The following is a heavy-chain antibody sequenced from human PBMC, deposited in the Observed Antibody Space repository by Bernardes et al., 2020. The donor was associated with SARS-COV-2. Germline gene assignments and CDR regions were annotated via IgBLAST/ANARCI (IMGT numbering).Heavy chain of an antibody. V-gene: IGHV4-34*01. CDR2: INHSGSA. CDR1: GESFSDYN. Sequence: SETLSLTCAVYGESFSDYNWNWIRQPPGKGLEWIGEINHSGSANYNPSLKSRVSISVDTSKNQFSLKVNSVTAADTAVYYCARMSSGVVVPPVLGLGFFYSYYGLDVWGQGTTVTVSS. D-gene: IGHD3-22*01. CDR3: ARMSSGVVVPPVLGLGFFYSYYGLDV. J-gene: IGHJ6*02.